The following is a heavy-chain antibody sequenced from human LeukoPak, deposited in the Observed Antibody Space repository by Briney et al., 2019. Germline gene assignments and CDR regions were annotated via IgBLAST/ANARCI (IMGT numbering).Heavy chain of an antibody. CDR2: IKQDGSEK. CDR3: AREISSWYRTEGRFDP. Sequence: PGGSLRLSCAASGFTFSNYWMSWVRQAPGKGLEWVANIKQDGSEKYHVDSMNGRFTISRDNAKNSLYLQMNSLRAEDTAVYYCAREISSWYRTEGRFDPWGQGTLVTVSS. D-gene: IGHD6-13*01. CDR1: GFTFSNYW. J-gene: IGHJ5*02. V-gene: IGHV3-7*01.